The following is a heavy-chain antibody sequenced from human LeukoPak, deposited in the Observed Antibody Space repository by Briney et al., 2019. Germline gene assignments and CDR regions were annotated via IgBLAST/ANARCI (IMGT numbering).Heavy chain of an antibody. D-gene: IGHD5-12*01. CDR2: IYSGGST. V-gene: IGHV3-66*04. Sequence: GGSLRLSCAASGFTVSSNYMGWVRQAPGKGLEWVSVIYSGGSTYYPDSVKGRFTISRDNSKNTLYLGMNSLRAEDTAVYYCARLAVAYFDSWGQGTLVTVSS. CDR1: GFTVSSNY. J-gene: IGHJ4*02. CDR3: ARLAVAYFDS.